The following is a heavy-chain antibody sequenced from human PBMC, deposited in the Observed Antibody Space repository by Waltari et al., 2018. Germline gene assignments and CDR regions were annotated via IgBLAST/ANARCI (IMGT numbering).Heavy chain of an antibody. CDR2: VNTGNGDT. J-gene: IGHJ4*02. Sequence: QVQFVQSGAELKKPGASVRLFCRTSGYTFISYAIHWVRQALGQRLEWMGWVNTGNGDTKYSQKFQGRVTISRETFARTAYIDLSSLTSEDTAVYYCARGGRLPFFDFWGQGTLVTVSS. V-gene: IGHV1-3*04. CDR1: GYTFISYA. CDR3: ARGGRLPFFDF. D-gene: IGHD2-15*01.